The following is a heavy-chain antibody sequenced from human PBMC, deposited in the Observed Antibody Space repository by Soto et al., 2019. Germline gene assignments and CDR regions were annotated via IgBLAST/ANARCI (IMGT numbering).Heavy chain of an antibody. CDR2: IIPIFGTA. D-gene: IGHD3-3*01. J-gene: IGHJ6*02. Sequence: ASVKVSCKASGGTSSSYAISWVRQAPGQGLEWMGGIIPIFGTANYAQKFQGRVTITADESTSTAYMELSSLRSEDTAVYYCARPDPYYDFWSAPPVSRYYYGMDVWGQGTTVTVSS. CDR3: ARPDPYYDFWSAPPVSRYYYGMDV. V-gene: IGHV1-69*13. CDR1: GGTSSSYA.